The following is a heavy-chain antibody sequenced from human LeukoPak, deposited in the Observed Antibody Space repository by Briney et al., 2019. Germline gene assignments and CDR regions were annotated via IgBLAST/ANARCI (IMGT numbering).Heavy chain of an antibody. CDR1: GFSFSKFA. J-gene: IGHJ6*03. D-gene: IGHD3-3*02. V-gene: IGHV3-64*01. Sequence: PGGSLRLSCAASGFSFSKFAMHWVRQAPGRGLESVSGISYNGDGTYYANSVKSRFTISRDNSKKTLYLQVGSLRVEDMGVYYCARGHFWSGYTYQDYFYYMDVWGKGTAVTVSS. CDR2: ISYNGDGT. CDR3: ARGHFWSGYTYQDYFYYMDV.